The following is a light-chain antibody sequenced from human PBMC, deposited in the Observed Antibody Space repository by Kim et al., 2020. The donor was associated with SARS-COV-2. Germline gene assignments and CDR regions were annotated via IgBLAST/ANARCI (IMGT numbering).Light chain of an antibody. CDR3: LQHQSHPVT. J-gene: IGKJ4*01. CDR2: GAS. Sequence: DIQMTQSPSAMSASVGDRVTITCRASQGISTRLAWFQQKPGRVPKRLIHGASSLLSGVPSRFSGSGSGTEFTLTISSLQPEDFATYYCLQHQSHPVTFGGGTKVDIK. V-gene: IGKV1-17*03. CDR1: QGISTR.